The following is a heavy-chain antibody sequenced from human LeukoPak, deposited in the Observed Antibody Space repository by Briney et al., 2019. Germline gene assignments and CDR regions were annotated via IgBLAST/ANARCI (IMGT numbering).Heavy chain of an antibody. CDR3: ARAPGYSYGYDY. J-gene: IGHJ4*02. D-gene: IGHD5-18*01. V-gene: IGHV3-23*01. CDR1: GFTFSDCA. Sequence: GGSLRLSCAASGFTFSDCAMSWVRQAPGKGLEWVSAIGSDGNKHYSESVKGRFAISRDNSKNTLYLQMNSLRAEDTAVYYCARAPGYSYGYDYWGQGTLVTVSS. CDR2: IGSDGNK.